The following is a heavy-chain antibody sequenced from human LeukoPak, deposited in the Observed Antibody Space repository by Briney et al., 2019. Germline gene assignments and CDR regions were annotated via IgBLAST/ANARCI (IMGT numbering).Heavy chain of an antibody. D-gene: IGHD3-3*01. CDR1: GGSISSGGYY. J-gene: IGHJ4*02. V-gene: IGHV4-30-2*02. CDR2: IYHCGST. Sequence: SEILSLTCTVSGGSISSGGYYWSWIRQPPGKGLEWIGYIYHCGSTYYNPSLKSRVTISVDRSKNQFSLKLSSVTAADTAIYYCVSLTRESPPRGNRDLWSGYSDYWGQGTLVTVSS. CDR3: VSLTRESPPRGNRDLWSGYSDY.